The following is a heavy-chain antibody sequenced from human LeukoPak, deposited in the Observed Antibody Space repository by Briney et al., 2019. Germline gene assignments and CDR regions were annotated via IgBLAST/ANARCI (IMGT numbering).Heavy chain of an antibody. CDR2: IYTSGST. Sequence: SETQSLTCTVSGGSISNYYWSWIRQPAGKGLEWIGRIYTSGSTNYNPSLKSRVTMSVDTSKNQFSLKLSSVTAADTAVYYCARETRYYYYMDVWGKGTTVTVSS. CDR3: ARETRYYYYMDV. V-gene: IGHV4-4*07. J-gene: IGHJ6*03. CDR1: GGSISNYY.